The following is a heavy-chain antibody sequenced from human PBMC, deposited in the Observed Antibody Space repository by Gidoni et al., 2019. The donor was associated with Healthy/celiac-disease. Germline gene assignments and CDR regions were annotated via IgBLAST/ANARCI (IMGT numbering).Heavy chain of an antibody. CDR2: INHSGST. Sequence: QVQLQQWGAGLLKPSETLSLTCAVYGVSFSGYYWSWIRQPPGKGLEWIGEINHSGSTNYNPSLKSRVTISVDTSKNQFSLKLSSVTAADTAVYYCARSLGLQQIFDYWGQGTLVTVSS. CDR1: GVSFSGYY. V-gene: IGHV4-34*01. D-gene: IGHD1-1*01. CDR3: ARSLGLQQIFDY. J-gene: IGHJ4*02.